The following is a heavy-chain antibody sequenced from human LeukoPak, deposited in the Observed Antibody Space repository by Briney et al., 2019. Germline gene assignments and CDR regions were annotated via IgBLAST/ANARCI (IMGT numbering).Heavy chain of an antibody. Sequence: SGGSLRLSCAASGFTFSDYYMSWIRQAPGKGLEWVSAISGSGGSTYYADSVKGRFTISRDNSKNTLYLQMNSLRAEDTAVYYCAKVRSPGIAAAGDWGQGTLVTVSS. J-gene: IGHJ4*02. CDR1: GFTFSDYY. CDR2: ISGSGGST. CDR3: AKVRSPGIAAAGD. D-gene: IGHD6-13*01. V-gene: IGHV3-23*01.